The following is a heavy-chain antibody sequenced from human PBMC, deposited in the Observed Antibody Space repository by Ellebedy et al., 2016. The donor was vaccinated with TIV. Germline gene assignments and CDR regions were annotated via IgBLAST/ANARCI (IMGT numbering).Heavy chain of an antibody. D-gene: IGHD6-19*01. J-gene: IGHJ4*02. CDR3: ARGPGSSGWYGRGPKDY. Sequence: SETLSLXCTVSGGSVSSGSYYWSWIRQPPGKGLEWIGYIYYSGSTNYNPSLKSRVTISVDTSKNQFSLKLSSVTAADTAVYYCARGPGSSGWYGRGPKDYWGQGTLVTVSS. CDR1: GGSVSSGSYY. CDR2: IYYSGST. V-gene: IGHV4-61*01.